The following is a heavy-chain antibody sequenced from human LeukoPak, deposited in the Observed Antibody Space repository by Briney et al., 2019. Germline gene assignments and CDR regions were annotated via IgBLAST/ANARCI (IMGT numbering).Heavy chain of an antibody. CDR3: TREDRPFCPFAY. CDR1: GGSIDITNY. J-gene: IGHJ4*02. Sequence: PPGTLSLTCGVSGGSIDITNYWSWVRQAPGKGLEWIGEISHDGTTNHNPSLRSRVAMSLDRANNQLSLSLTSVTAADTAVYYCTREDRPFCPFAYWGQGVLVTVSS. D-gene: IGHD3-22*01. V-gene: IGHV4-4*03. CDR2: ISHDGTT.